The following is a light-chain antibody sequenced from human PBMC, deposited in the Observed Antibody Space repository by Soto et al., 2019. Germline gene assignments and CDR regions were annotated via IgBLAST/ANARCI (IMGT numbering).Light chain of an antibody. V-gene: IGKV3-20*01. CDR2: AAS. CDR1: QSVRNNY. J-gene: IGKJ1*01. CDR3: QQYGSSGT. Sequence: EIVMTQSPATLSVSPGERATLSCRASQSVRNNYLAWYQQRPGQAPRLLIYAASSRATGIPDRFSGSGSGTDFTLTISRLEPEDFAVYYCQQYGSSGTFGQGTKVDIK.